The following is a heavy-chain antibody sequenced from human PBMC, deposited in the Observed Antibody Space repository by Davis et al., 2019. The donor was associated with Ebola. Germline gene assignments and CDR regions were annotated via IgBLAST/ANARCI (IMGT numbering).Heavy chain of an antibody. CDR1: GYTFTGYY. V-gene: IGHV1-2*04. Sequence: ASVKVSCKASGYTFTGYYMHWVRQAPGQGLEWMGWINPNSGGTNYAQKFQGWVTMTRDTSISTAYMELSRLRSDDTAVYYCASDITGTRFAFDIWGQGTMVTVSS. CDR2: INPNSGGT. CDR3: ASDITGTRFAFDI. J-gene: IGHJ3*02. D-gene: IGHD1-14*01.